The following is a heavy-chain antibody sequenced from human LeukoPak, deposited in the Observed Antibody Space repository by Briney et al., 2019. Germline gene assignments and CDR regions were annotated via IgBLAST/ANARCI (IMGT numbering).Heavy chain of an antibody. D-gene: IGHD2-2*01. CDR2: ISWDGGST. V-gene: IGHV3-43D*03. CDR3: AKDWQRGKRYCSSTSCYSPFYYYYMDV. CDR1: GFTFDDYA. J-gene: IGHJ6*03. Sequence: PGGSLRLSCAASGFTFDDYAMHWVRQAPGKGLEWVSLISWDGGSTYYADSVKGRFTISRDNSKNSLYLQMNSLRAEDTALYYCAKDWQRGKRYCSSTSCYSPFYYYYMDVWGKGTTVTVSS.